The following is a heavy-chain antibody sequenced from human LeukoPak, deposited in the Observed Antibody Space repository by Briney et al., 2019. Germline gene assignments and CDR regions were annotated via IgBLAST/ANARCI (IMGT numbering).Heavy chain of an antibody. V-gene: IGHV4-59*08. CDR1: GGSISSYY. J-gene: IGHJ4*02. D-gene: IGHD2-21*01. CDR2: IYYSGST. CDR3: ARLSNSANFDY. Sequence: SETLSLTCTVSGGSISSYYWSWIRQPPGKGLEWIGYIYYSGSTNYNPSLKSRVTISVDTSKNQFSLKLSSVTAADTAVYYCARLSNSANFDYWGQGTLVTVSS.